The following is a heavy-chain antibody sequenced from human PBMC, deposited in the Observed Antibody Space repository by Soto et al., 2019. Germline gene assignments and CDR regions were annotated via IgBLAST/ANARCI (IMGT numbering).Heavy chain of an antibody. CDR3: ARDSLRTTPTYYYYGMDV. CDR1: GFTFSSYA. V-gene: IGHV3-30-3*01. Sequence: QVQLVESGGGVVQPGRSLRLSCAASGFTFSSYAMHWVRQAPGKGLEWVAVISYDGSNKYYADSVKGRFTISRDNSKKTLYLQMNSLRAEDTAVYYCARDSLRTTPTYYYYGMDVWGQGTTVTVSS. J-gene: IGHJ6*02. D-gene: IGHD2-15*01. CDR2: ISYDGSNK.